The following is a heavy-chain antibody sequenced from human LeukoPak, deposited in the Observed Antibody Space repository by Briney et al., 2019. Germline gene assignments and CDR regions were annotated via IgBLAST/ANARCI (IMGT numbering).Heavy chain of an antibody. D-gene: IGHD5-18*01. Sequence: GGCLRLSCAASGFTFSSYGMHWVRQAPGKGLEWVGVITYDGSNKDYADSLKGRFTISTDNPQNTLYLPMNSLRADDTAVYYCAKDHRYSDGYYFDGWGQRTPVTASS. CDR1: GFTFSSYG. CDR3: AKDHRYSDGYYFDG. CDR2: ITYDGSNK. J-gene: IGHJ4*01. V-gene: IGHV3-30*18.